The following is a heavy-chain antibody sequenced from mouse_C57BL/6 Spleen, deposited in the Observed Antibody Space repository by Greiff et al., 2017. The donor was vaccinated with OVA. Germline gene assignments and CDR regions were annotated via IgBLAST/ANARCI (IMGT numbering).Heavy chain of an antibody. J-gene: IGHJ2*01. CDR1: GYTFTSYW. D-gene: IGHD4-1*01. V-gene: IGHV1-50*01. CDR2: IDPSDSYT. Sequence: QVQLKQPGAELVKPGASVKLSCKASGYTFTSYWMQWVKQRPGQGLEWIGEIDPSDSYTNYNQKFKGKATLTVDTSSSTAYMQLSSLTSEDSAVYYCARGNWDGKGYWGQGTTLTVSS. CDR3: ARGNWDGKGY.